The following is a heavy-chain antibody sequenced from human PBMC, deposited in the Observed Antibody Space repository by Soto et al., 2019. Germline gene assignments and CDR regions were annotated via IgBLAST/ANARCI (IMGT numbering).Heavy chain of an antibody. CDR1: GYTLTELS. D-gene: IGHD1-26*01. J-gene: IGHJ4*02. CDR2: FDPEDGET. Sequence: ASVKVSCKVSGYTLTELSMHWVRQAPGKGLEWMGGFDPEDGETIYAQKFQGRVTMTEDTSTDTAYMELSSLRSEDTAVYYCAAPVGATPLLNYWGQGTLVTVSS. V-gene: IGHV1-24*01. CDR3: AAPVGATPLLNY.